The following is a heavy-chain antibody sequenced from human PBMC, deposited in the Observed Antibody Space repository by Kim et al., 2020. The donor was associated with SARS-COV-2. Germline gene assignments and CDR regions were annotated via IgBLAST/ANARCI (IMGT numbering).Heavy chain of an antibody. Sequence: SETLSLTCSVSGGSIGAYYWSWIRQAPGKGLEWIGHIYYSGSNNYNPSLKSRVTISVDTSKNQFSLKLNSVTAADTAVYYCAREDWGLVRGAAYFFGMDVWGQGTTVTVSS. CDR3: AREDWGLVRGAAYFFGMDV. CDR2: IYYSGSN. J-gene: IGHJ6*02. CDR1: GGSIGAYY. V-gene: IGHV4-59*01. D-gene: IGHD3-10*01.